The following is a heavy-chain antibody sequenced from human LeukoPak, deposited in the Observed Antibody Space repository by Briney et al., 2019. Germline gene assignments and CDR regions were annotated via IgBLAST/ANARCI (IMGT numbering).Heavy chain of an antibody. CDR1: GFTFSSHW. D-gene: IGHD2-15*01. Sequence: GGSLRLSCAASGFTFSSHWMSWVRQAPGKGLEWVANINQDGSEKYYVDSVKGRFTISRDNAKHSLYLQMNTLSPEDTAIYYCARDHVVDGLVFDYWGQGTQVTVSS. J-gene: IGHJ4*02. CDR2: INQDGSEK. V-gene: IGHV3-7*01. CDR3: ARDHVVDGLVFDY.